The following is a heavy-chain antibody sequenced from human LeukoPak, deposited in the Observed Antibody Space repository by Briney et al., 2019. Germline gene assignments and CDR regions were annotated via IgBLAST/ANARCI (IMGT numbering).Heavy chain of an antibody. CDR1: GGSISSSSYY. J-gene: IGHJ5*02. Sequence: PSETQSLTCTVSGGSISSSSYYWGWIRQPPGKGLEWIGSIYYSGSTYYNPSLKSRVTISVDTSKNQFSLKLSSVTAADTAVYYCARAPLYGGHADWFDPWGQGTLVTVSS. CDR3: ARAPLYGGHADWFDP. CDR2: IYYSGST. D-gene: IGHD4-23*01. V-gene: IGHV4-39*07.